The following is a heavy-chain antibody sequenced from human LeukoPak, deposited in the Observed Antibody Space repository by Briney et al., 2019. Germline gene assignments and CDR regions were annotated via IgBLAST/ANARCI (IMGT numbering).Heavy chain of an antibody. V-gene: IGHV6-1*01. CDR1: GDSVSSNSAA. CDR2: TYYRSQWRN. CDR3: ARGVAGTGFDY. D-gene: IGHD6-19*01. Sequence: SQTLSLTCAISGDSVSSNSAAWSWIRQSPLRGLEWLGRTYYRSQWRNDYALSVKGRITIDPDTSKSQFSLQLNSVTPEDTAVYYCARGVAGTGFDYWSQGTLVTVSS. J-gene: IGHJ4*02.